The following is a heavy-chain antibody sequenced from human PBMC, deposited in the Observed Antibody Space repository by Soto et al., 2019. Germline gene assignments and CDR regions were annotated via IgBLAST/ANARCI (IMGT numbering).Heavy chain of an antibody. CDR2: INADGSTT. CDR1: GFAFSNSW. CDR3: ARDRGYAFDM. J-gene: IGHJ3*02. Sequence: EMQLVESGGGLVQPGGSLRLSCAASGFAFSNSWMHWVRQVPGKGLVWVSHINADGSTTSNADSVKGRFTIFRDNAQSTLYVQMNSLRAEDTGVYYCARDRGYAFDMWGQGTMVTVSS. V-gene: IGHV3-74*01.